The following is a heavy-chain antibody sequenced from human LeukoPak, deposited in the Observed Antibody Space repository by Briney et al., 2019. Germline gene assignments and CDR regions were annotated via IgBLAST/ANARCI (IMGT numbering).Heavy chain of an antibody. CDR2: ITSTSSTV. Sequence: GSLTLSCAASGFTFSSYSMSWVRQAPGKGLEWVSYITSTSSTVYYADSVKGRFTVSRDNAKNSLYLQMNSLRDEDTAMFYCARVGDGYSVNYFDFWGQGTLGSASS. V-gene: IGHV3-48*02. CDR3: ARVGDGYSVNYFDF. J-gene: IGHJ4*02. D-gene: IGHD5-24*01. CDR1: GFTFSSYS.